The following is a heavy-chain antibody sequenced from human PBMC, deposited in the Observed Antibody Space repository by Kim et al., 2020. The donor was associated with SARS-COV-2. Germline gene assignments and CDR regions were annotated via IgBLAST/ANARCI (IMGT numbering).Heavy chain of an antibody. J-gene: IGHJ6*01. CDR1: GGSLSSSSYY. CDR3: ARDPRYISGWYEAFYY. D-gene: IGHD6-19*01. CDR2: TYYSGNT. Sequence: SETLSLTCTVSGGSLSSSSYYWGWIRQPPGKGLEGIGTTYYSGNTYYNPSLKSRVTISVDTSKNQFSLKLASVTAADTAVYYCARDPRYISGWYEAFYY. V-gene: IGHV4-39*02.